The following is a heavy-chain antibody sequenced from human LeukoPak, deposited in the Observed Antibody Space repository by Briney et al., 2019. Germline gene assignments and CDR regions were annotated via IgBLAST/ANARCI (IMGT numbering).Heavy chain of an antibody. CDR3: AREPTIAAAGIDY. J-gene: IGHJ4*02. CDR1: GGSISSYY. D-gene: IGHD6-13*01. CDR2: IYYSGST. V-gene: IGHV4-59*01. Sequence: PSETLSLTCTVSGGSISSYYWSCIRQPPGKGLEWIGYIYYSGSTNYNPSLKSRVTISVDTSKNQFSLKLSSVTAADTAVYYCAREPTIAAAGIDYWGQGTLVTVSS.